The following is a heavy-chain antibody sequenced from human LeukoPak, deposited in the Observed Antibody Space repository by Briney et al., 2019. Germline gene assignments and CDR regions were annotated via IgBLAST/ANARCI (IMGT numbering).Heavy chain of an antibody. CDR3: ARLGYCSGGSCSRYFDY. CDR2: IYHSGST. CDR1: GYSISSGYY. J-gene: IGHJ4*02. D-gene: IGHD2-15*01. Sequence: SETLSLTCTVSGYSISSGYYWGWIRQPPGKGLEWIGSIYHSGSTYYNPSLKSRVTISVDTSKNQFSLKLSSVTAADTAVYYCARLGYCSGGSCSRYFDYWGQGTLVTVSS. V-gene: IGHV4-38-2*02.